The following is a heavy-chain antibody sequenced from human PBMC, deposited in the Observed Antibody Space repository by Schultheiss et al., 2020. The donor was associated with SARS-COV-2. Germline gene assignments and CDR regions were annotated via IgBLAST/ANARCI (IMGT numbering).Heavy chain of an antibody. CDR3: ARDGGGEDRGSYDGPLDY. D-gene: IGHD1-26*01. Sequence: GGSLRLSCSASGFTFSSYTMHWVRQAPGKGLEYVSAISNNGGSTYYADSVKGRFTISRDNSKNMVYLHMRSLRTEDTAVYYCARDGGGEDRGSYDGPLDYWGQGTLVTVSS. CDR1: GFTFSSYT. J-gene: IGHJ4*02. V-gene: IGHV3-64*04. CDR2: ISNNGGST.